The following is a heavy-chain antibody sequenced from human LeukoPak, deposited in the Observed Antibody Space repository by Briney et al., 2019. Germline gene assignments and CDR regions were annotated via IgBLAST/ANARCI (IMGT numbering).Heavy chain of an antibody. J-gene: IGHJ3*02. CDR2: INSDGSST. CDR3: ARDRWELLNAFDI. V-gene: IGHV3-74*01. Sequence: PGGSLRLSCAASGFTFRSSWMHWVRQAPGTGLVWVSRINSDGSSTSYADSVKGRFTISRDNAKNTLYLQMNSLRAEDTAVYYCARDRWELLNAFDIWGRGTMVTVSS. D-gene: IGHD1-26*01. CDR1: GFTFRSSW.